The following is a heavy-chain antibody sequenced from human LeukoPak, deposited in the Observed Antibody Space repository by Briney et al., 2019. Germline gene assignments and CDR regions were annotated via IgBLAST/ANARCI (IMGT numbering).Heavy chain of an antibody. Sequence: ASVKVSXKASNYTFNSYGISWVRQAPGQGLEWVGWISAYNGNTNYAQKLQGRVTMTTDTSTSTAYMELRSLRSDDTAVYYCARDIAVAAIIPPYFDYWGQGTLVTVSS. J-gene: IGHJ4*02. CDR2: ISAYNGNT. CDR3: ARDIAVAAIIPPYFDY. V-gene: IGHV1-18*01. CDR1: NYTFNSYG. D-gene: IGHD6-19*01.